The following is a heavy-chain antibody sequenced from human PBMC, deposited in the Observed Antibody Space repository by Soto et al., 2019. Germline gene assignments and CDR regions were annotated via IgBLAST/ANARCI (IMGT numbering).Heavy chain of an antibody. V-gene: IGHV3-23*01. CDR3: ARKVLGSTSRPDGWYFEL. Sequence: EVQLLESGGGLVQPGGSLRLSCVGSGFTFINYAMNWVRQTPGKGLEWVSTISGGGDRAFDADTVKGRFTISRDNSKKTVNWQMNSLRADDTAVYYCARKVLGSTSRPDGWYFELWGRGTLVTVSS. J-gene: IGHJ2*01. D-gene: IGHD2-2*01. CDR1: GFTFINYA. CDR2: ISGGGDRA.